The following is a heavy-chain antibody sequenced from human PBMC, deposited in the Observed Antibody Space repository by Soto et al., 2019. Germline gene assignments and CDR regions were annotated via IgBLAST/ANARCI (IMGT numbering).Heavy chain of an antibody. CDR3: TTLNYAVDV. CDR2: IKSKTDGGTA. D-gene: IGHD1-7*01. CDR1: GFSFSNAW. J-gene: IGHJ6*02. Sequence: GSLRRSCAASGFSFSNAWMSWVRQLPGKGLEWVGHIKSKTDGGTADYAAPVKGRFTISRDDSKNTLYLQMNSLKTEDTAMFYCTTLNYAVDVWGPVTKVTVSS. V-gene: IGHV3-15*01.